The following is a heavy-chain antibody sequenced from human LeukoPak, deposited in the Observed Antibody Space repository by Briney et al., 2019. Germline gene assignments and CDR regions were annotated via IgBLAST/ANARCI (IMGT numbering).Heavy chain of an antibody. D-gene: IGHD6-13*01. J-gene: IGHJ5*02. V-gene: IGHV4-59*08. CDR3: ARSIAAAGTWFDP. Sequence: SETLSLTCTVSGVSISSYYWSWIRQPPGKGLEWIGYIYYSGSTNYNPSLKSRVTISVDTSKNQFSLKLSSVTAADTAVYYCARSIAAAGTWFDPWGQGTLVTVSS. CDR2: IYYSGST. CDR1: GVSISSYY.